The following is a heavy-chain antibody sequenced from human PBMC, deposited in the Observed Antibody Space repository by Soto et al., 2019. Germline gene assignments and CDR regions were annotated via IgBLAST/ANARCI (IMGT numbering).Heavy chain of an antibody. D-gene: IGHD3-22*01. CDR1: GDSIGTGGYY. CDR2: IHYSGNT. Sequence: QVQLQESGPGLVKPSQTLSLTCTVSGDSIGTGGYYWDWIRQHPGKGPEWIGYIHYSGNTYYNPSLESGLNISLDTSKNQFSIHLSSVTAADTAVYYCATNHDDISGRTPLLFDSWGQGTLVTVSS. J-gene: IGHJ4*02. CDR3: ATNHDDISGRTPLLFDS. V-gene: IGHV4-31*03.